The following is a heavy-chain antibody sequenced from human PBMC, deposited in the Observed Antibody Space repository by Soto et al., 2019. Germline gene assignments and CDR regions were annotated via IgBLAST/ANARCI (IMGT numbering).Heavy chain of an antibody. J-gene: IGHJ6*02. D-gene: IGHD6-13*01. V-gene: IGHV3-74*03. CDR1: GFTFSNYW. CDR3: ARGGLQHALDV. Sequence: EVQLVESGGGLVQPGGSLRLSCAASGFTFSNYWMYCVRQAPGKGLVWVSRVNNDGTDTTHADSVKGRFTTSRDNAENTLYLQMNSLRAEDTAVYYCARGGLQHALDVWGQGSTVTVSS. CDR2: VNNDGTDT.